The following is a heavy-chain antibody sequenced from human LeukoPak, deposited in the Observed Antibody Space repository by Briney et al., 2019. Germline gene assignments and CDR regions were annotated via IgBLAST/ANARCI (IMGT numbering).Heavy chain of an antibody. J-gene: IGHJ5*02. CDR2: IYNSAT. Sequence: PSETLSLTCTVSGVSISGGEYHWGWIRQPPGKGLEWIGYIYNSATYYNPSLKSRVSISEYTSNNHFSLKVNSVTAADTAVYCASYRVNEGGRGSWGQGTLVTVSS. D-gene: IGHD2-15*01. V-gene: IGHV4-30-4*01. CDR3: SYRVNEGGRGS. CDR1: GVSISGGEYH.